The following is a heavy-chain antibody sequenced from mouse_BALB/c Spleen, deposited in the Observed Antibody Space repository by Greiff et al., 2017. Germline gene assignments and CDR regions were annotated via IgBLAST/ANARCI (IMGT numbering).Heavy chain of an antibody. V-gene: IGHV1-4*02. CDR1: GYTFTSYT. J-gene: IGHJ1*01. CDR3: ARSDGYSTYWYFDV. CDR2: INPSSGYT. Sequence: QVQLQQSAAELARPGASVKMSCKASGYTFTSYTMHWVKQRPGRGLEWIGYINPSSGYTEYNQKFKDKTTLTADKSSSTAYMQLSSLTSEDSAVYYCARSDGYSTYWYFDVWGAGTTVTVSS. D-gene: IGHD2-3*01.